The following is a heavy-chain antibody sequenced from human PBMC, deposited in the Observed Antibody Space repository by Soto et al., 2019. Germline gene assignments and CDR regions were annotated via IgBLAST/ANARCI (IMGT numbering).Heavy chain of an antibody. Sequence: GGSLRLSCAASGFTFSSYSMNWVRQAPGKGLEWVSYISSSSSTIYYADSVKGRFTISRDNAKNSLYLQMNSLRDEDTAVYYCARDSPNYYDSSGSYPPLDYWGQGTLVTVSS. CDR2: ISSSSSTI. CDR1: GFTFSSYS. V-gene: IGHV3-48*02. CDR3: ARDSPNYYDSSGSYPPLDY. J-gene: IGHJ4*02. D-gene: IGHD3-22*01.